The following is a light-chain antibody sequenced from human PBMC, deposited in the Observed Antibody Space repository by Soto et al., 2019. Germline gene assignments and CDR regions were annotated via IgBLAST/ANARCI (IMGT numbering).Light chain of an antibody. CDR1: QSVSSY. CDR3: QQRSNWPPTWT. V-gene: IGKV3-11*01. J-gene: IGKJ1*01. Sequence: EIVLTQSPATLSLSPGERATLSCRASQSVSSYLAWYQQKPGQAPRLLIYDASNRATGIPARFSGSGSGTDFTLTSISLMPEDFVVYYCQQRSNWPPTWTFGQGTKVEIK. CDR2: DAS.